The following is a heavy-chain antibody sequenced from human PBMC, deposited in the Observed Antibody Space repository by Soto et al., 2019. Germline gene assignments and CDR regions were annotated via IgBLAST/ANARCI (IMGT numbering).Heavy chain of an antibody. CDR3: ARDLIAGGELGYCSGGSCYPHYYYYGMDV. CDR2: IYTSGST. J-gene: IGHJ6*02. CDR1: GGSISSYY. V-gene: IGHV4-4*07. Sequence: SETLSLTCTVSGGSISSYYWSWIRQPAGKGLEWIGRIYTSGSTNYNPSLKSRVTMSVDTSKNQFSLKLSSVTAADTAVYYCARDLIAGGELGYCSGGSCYPHYYYYGMDVWGQGTTVTVSS. D-gene: IGHD2-15*01.